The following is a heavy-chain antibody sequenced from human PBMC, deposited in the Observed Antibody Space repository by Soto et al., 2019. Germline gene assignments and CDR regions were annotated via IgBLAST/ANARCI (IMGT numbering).Heavy chain of an antibody. CDR1: GFTFSSYA. D-gene: IGHD4-17*01. V-gene: IGHV3-23*01. Sequence: ESGGGLLQPGGSLRLSCAASGFTFSSYAMSWTRQTPGKGLEWVSAFRGSGGSTYYAASVKGRFTISRDNSKNTLYLQMNSLRAEDTAVYYCATPTTVAFDIWGQGTMVTVSS. J-gene: IGHJ3*02. CDR3: ATPTTVAFDI. CDR2: FRGSGGST.